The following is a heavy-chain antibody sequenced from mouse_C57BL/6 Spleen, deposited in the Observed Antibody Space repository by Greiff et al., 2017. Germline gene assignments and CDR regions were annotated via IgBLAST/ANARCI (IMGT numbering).Heavy chain of an antibody. CDR2: FYPGSGSI. J-gene: IGHJ1*03. Sequence: QVQLQQSGAELVKPGASVKLSCKASGYTFTEYTIHWVKQRSGQGLEWIGWFYPGSGSIKYNEKFKDKATLTADKSSSTVYMELSRMTSEDSAVYFCARHEDTGDGYYDGYFDVWGTGTTVTVSS. CDR1: GYTFTEYT. CDR3: ARHEDTGDGYYDGYFDV. D-gene: IGHD2-3*01. V-gene: IGHV1-62-2*01.